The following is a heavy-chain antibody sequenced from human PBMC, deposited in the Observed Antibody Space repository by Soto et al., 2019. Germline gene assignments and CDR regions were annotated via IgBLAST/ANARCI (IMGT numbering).Heavy chain of an antibody. CDR2: IIPFSGST. Sequence: QVQLVQSGAEVKKPGSPVKVSCKVSGGTFSRYVVSWVRQAPGQGLEWMGGIIPFSGSTNYTQKFQGRVTLTADISTSTAYMELIGVTSEDTAVYFCARAGTVTDIYHYSYGMDIWGQGTTVTVTS. D-gene: IGHD2-21*02. CDR1: GGTFSRYV. CDR3: ARAGTVTDIYHYSYGMDI. J-gene: IGHJ6*01. V-gene: IGHV1-69*06.